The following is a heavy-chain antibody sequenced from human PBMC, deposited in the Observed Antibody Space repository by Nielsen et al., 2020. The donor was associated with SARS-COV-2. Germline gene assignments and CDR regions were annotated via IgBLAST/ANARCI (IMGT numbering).Heavy chain of an antibody. V-gene: IGHV4-30-4*01. CDR1: GGSIRTDSY. CDR2: IHYTGNT. CDR3: DIGNGDGTTWSEPFDR. J-gene: IGHJ5*02. D-gene: IGHD1-7*01. Sequence: SETLSLTCTVSGGSIRTDSYWTCVRLPPGKCPKWLGYIHYTGNTYYTPSLESRITISIDASKNQFSLKLTSVTAADTAVYYCDIGNGDGTTWSEPFDRWGQGTLVIVSS.